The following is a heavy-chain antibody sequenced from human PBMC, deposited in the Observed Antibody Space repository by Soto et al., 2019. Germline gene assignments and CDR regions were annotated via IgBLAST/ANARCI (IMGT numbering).Heavy chain of an antibody. CDR3: ASSPPAARIAFDI. V-gene: IGHV3-48*03. Sequence: GGSLRPSCAASGFTFSSYEMNWVRQAPGKGLEWVSYISSSGSTIYYADSVKGRFTISRDNAKNSLYLQMNSLRAEDTAVYYCASSPPAARIAFDIWGQGTMVTVSS. D-gene: IGHD6-6*01. CDR1: GFTFSSYE. CDR2: ISSSGSTI. J-gene: IGHJ3*02.